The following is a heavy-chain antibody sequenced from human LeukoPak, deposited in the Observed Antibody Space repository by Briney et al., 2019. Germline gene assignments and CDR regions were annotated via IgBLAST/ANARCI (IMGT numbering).Heavy chain of an antibody. CDR2: ISAYNGNT. Sequence: ASVKVSCKASGYTLTSYGISWVRQAPGQGLEWMGWISAYNGNTNYAQKLQGRVTMTTDTSTSTAYMELRSLRSDVTAVYYCASRRSDSSGLDYWGQGTLVTVSS. V-gene: IGHV1-18*01. J-gene: IGHJ4*02. CDR1: GYTLTSYG. CDR3: ASRRSDSSGLDY. D-gene: IGHD3-22*01.